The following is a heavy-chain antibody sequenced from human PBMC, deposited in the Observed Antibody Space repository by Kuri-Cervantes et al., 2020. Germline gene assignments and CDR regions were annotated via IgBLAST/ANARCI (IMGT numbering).Heavy chain of an antibody. V-gene: IGHV3-30*18. CDR2: ISYDGSNK. CDR1: GFSFSSYG. Sequence: GGSLRLSCAASGFSFSSYGMHWVRQAPGKGLEWAAVISYDGSNKYYADSVKGRFTIYGENTKNTLYLQMNSLRAEDTAMYYCAKDQVPRGELGGAHYYYNGMDVWGQGTTVTVSS. J-gene: IGHJ6*02. CDR3: AKDQVPRGELGGAHYYYNGMDV. D-gene: IGHD1-26*01.